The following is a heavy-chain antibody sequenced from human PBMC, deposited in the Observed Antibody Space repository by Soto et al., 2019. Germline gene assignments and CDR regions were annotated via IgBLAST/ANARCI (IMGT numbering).Heavy chain of an antibody. CDR3: ARLWVRYSDSSGYYHKPPPTFFDY. CDR1: GGSISSSSYY. Sequence: SETLSLTCTVSGGSISSSSYYWGWIRQPPGKGLEWIGSIYYSGSTYYNPSLKSRVTISVDTSKNQFSLKLSSVTAADTAVYYCARLWVRYSDSSGYYHKPPPTFFDYWGQGTLVTVSS. D-gene: IGHD3-22*01. V-gene: IGHV4-39*01. CDR2: IYYSGST. J-gene: IGHJ4*02.